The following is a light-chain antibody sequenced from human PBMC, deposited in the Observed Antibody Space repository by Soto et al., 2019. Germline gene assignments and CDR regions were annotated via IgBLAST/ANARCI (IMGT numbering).Light chain of an antibody. CDR3: QQYSSYAS. CDR2: DVS. Sequence: DIQMTQSPSTLSASLGDRVTITCRVSQSISRWLAWYQQKPGKAPKLLISDVSNLERGVPSRFSGSGSGTEFTLTISSLETDDVATYYCQQYSSYASFGQGTKVE. J-gene: IGKJ1*01. CDR1: QSISRW. V-gene: IGKV1-5*01.